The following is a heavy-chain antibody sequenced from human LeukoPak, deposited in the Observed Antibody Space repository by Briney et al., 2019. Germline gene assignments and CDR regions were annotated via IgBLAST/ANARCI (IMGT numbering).Heavy chain of an antibody. CDR1: GFTFSTYA. CDR2: ISTSGDRT. V-gene: IGHV3-23*01. Sequence: GGSLRLPCAASGFTFSTYAMTWVRQAPGKGLEWVSGISTSGDRTYYADSVKGRFTISRDNSKNTLYLQMTSLRAEDTAEYYCARSAVGTSCCTAVDYWGQGTLVTVSS. CDR3: ARSAVGTSCCTAVDY. D-gene: IGHD1-26*01. J-gene: IGHJ4*02.